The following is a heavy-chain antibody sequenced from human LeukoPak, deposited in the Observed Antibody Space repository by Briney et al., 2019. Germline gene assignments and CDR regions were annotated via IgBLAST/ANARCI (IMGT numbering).Heavy chain of an antibody. Sequence: SETLSLTCAVYGGSFSGYYWSWIRQPPGKGLEWIGEINHSGSTNYNPSLKSRVTISVDTSKNQFSLKLSSVTAADTAVYYCARDAHYYDSSGYYYPYYFDYWGQGTLVTVPS. CDR2: INHSGST. CDR1: GGSFSGYY. D-gene: IGHD3-22*01. V-gene: IGHV4-34*01. J-gene: IGHJ4*02. CDR3: ARDAHYYDSSGYYYPYYFDY.